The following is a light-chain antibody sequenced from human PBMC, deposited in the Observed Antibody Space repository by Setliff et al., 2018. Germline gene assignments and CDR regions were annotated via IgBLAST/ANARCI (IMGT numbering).Light chain of an antibody. CDR2: EVS. J-gene: IGLJ1*01. CDR3: SSYSGSSTLV. CDR1: SSDVGGYNY. V-gene: IGLV2-14*01. Sequence: QSVLTQPASVFGSPGQSITISCTGTSSDVGGYNYVSWYQQHPGKAPKLMIYEVSDRPSGVSNRFSGSRSGNTASLTISGLQAEDEADYYCSSYSGSSTLVFGTGTKVTVL.